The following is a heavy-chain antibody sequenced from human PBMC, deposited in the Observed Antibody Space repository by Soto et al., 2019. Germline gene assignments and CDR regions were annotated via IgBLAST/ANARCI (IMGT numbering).Heavy chain of an antibody. CDR3: ARAAVRLLDQVYGLDV. CDR2: INAGNGNT. Sequence: GKRLEWMGWINAGNGNTKYSQKFHGRVTITRDTAASTAYMELSSLRSEDASVYYCARAAVRLLDQVYGLDVRGQRTTVTV. D-gene: IGHD5-12*01. V-gene: IGHV1-3*01. J-gene: IGHJ6*01.